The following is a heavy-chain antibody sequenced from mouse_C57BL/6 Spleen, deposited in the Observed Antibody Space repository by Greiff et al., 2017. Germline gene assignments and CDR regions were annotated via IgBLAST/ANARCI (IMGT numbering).Heavy chain of an antibody. Sequence: QVQLNQSGAELARPGASVKLSCKASGYTFTSYGISWVKQRTGQGLEWIGEIYPRSGNTYYNENVKGKATLTADKSSSTAYMELRSLTSEDSAVYFCARSRELSPAMDYWGQGTSVTVSS. V-gene: IGHV1-81*01. CDR2: IYPRSGNT. CDR1: GYTFTSYG. CDR3: ARSRELSPAMDY. J-gene: IGHJ4*01. D-gene: IGHD6-2*01.